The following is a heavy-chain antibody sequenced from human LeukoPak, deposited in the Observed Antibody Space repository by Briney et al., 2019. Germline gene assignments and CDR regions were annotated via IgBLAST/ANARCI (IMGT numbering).Heavy chain of an antibody. D-gene: IGHD4-17*01. V-gene: IGHV5-51*01. CDR1: GHTFNNYW. Sequence: GESLKISCKGSGHTFNNYWIAWVRQMPGKGLEWMGIIYPGDSDTRYSPSFQGQVTISADKSISTAYLQWSSLKASDTAMYYCARLDGDTGFDYWGQGTLVTVSS. CDR2: IYPGDSDT. CDR3: ARLDGDTGFDY. J-gene: IGHJ4*02.